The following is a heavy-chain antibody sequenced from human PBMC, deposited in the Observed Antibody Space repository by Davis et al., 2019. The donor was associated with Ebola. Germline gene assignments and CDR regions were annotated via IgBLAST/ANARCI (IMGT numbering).Heavy chain of an antibody. V-gene: IGHV1-46*03. Sequence: SVQVSCTASGYTFTNYYIHWVRQPPGQGLEWMGLINPNDGRTIYAQKFQGRVNVTRDTSTTTVYMDLSSLRSEDTALYYCTTPGGQDSGYDVFDIWGKGTMVTVSS. D-gene: IGHD5-12*01. J-gene: IGHJ3*02. CDR3: TTPGGQDSGYDVFDI. CDR2: INPNDGRT. CDR1: GYTFTNYY.